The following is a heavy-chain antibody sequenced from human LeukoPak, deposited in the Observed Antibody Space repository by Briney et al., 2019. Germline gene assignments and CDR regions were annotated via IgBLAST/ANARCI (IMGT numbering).Heavy chain of an antibody. J-gene: IGHJ3*02. CDR1: GGTFSSYA. CDR2: IIPILGIA. CDR3: ARDLRVRDSEVRRTVAFDI. D-gene: IGHD3-10*01. Sequence: ASVKVSCKASGGTFSSYAISWVRPAPGQGLEWMGRIIPILGIANYAQKFQGRVTITADKSTSTAYMELSSLRSEDTAVYYCARDLRVRDSEVRRTVAFDIWGQGTMVTVSS. V-gene: IGHV1-69*04.